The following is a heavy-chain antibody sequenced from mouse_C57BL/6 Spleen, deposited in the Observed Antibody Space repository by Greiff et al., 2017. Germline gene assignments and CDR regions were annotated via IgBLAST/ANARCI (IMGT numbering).Heavy chain of an antibody. D-gene: IGHD4-1*01. J-gene: IGHJ3*01. CDR1: GYTFTDYY. CDR2: IYPGSGNT. CDR3: ARGISGTVFAD. Sequence: VKLMESGAELVRPGASVKLSCKASGYTFTDYYINWVKQRPGQGLEWIARIYPGSGNTYYNEKFKGKATLTAEKSSSTAYMQLSSLTSEDAAVYFCARGISGTVFADWGQGTLVTVAA. V-gene: IGHV1-76*01.